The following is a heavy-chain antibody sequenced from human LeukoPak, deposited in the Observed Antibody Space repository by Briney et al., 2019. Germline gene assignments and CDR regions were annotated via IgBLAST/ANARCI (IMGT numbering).Heavy chain of an antibody. J-gene: IGHJ4*02. Sequence: GSLRLSCVASGFSISSYELNWVRQAPGKGLEWISYISSSGSTIYYADSVKGRFTISRDNAKSSLYLEMNSLRVEDTAVYYCARDRSPGYWGQGTLVTVSS. CDR2: ISSSGSTI. V-gene: IGHV3-48*03. CDR1: GFSISSYE. CDR3: ARDRSPGY. D-gene: IGHD2-8*02.